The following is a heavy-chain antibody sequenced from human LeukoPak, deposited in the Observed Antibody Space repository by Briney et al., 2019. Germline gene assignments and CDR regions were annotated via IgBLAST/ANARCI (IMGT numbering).Heavy chain of an antibody. J-gene: IGHJ6*03. D-gene: IGHD4-11*01. Sequence: ASVKVSCKASGYTFTGYYMHWVRQAPGQGLEWMGWINPNSGGTNYAQKFQGRVTMTRDTSISTAYMELSRLRSDDTAVYYCARDRAARTTVPYYYYYYMDVWGKGTTVTVSS. CDR2: INPNSGGT. CDR3: ARDRAARTTVPYYYYYYMDV. V-gene: IGHV1-2*02. CDR1: GYTFTGYY.